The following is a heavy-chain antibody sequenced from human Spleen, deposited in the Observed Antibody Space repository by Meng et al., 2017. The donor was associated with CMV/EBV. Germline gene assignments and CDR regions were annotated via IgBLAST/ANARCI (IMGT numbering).Heavy chain of an antibody. CDR3: ATTSGSYHPIFDP. Sequence: ASVKVSCKASGYTFTGYYMHWVRQAPGQGLEWMGWINPKSGGTNYAQKFQGRVTMTRDTSISTASMELSSLRSDDTAVYYCATTSGSYHPIFDPWGQGTLVTVSS. J-gene: IGHJ5*02. D-gene: IGHD1-26*01. CDR2: INPKSGGT. CDR1: GYTFTGYY. V-gene: IGHV1-2*02.